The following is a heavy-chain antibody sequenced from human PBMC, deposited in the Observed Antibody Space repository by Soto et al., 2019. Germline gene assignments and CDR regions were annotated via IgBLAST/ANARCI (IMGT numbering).Heavy chain of an antibody. V-gene: IGHV3-11*01. J-gene: IGHJ4*02. D-gene: IGHD3-10*01. CDR3: ASDPYYYASDY. CDR2: ISGSGTTI. Sequence: QVQLVESGGGLVKPGGSLRLSCAASGFTFSDHYMTWIRQAPGKGLEWGSYISGSGTTIYYTDSVKGRFTVSRDNAKNSVYLQMNSLRAEDTAVDYCASDPYYYASDYWGQGTLVTVSS. CDR1: GFTFSDHY.